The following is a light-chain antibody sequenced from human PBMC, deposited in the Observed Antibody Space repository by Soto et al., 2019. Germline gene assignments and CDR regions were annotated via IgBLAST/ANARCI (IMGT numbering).Light chain of an antibody. V-gene: IGKV1-6*01. CDR1: QVSRND. Sequence: AIQMTQSPSSLSASVGDRVTITCRASQVSRNDLGWYQQKPGKAPKLLIYAASSLQSGVTSRFSGSGSGTDFPLTISSLQPEDFATYYCLQDYNYPWTFGQGTTVEIK. CDR2: AAS. J-gene: IGKJ1*01. CDR3: LQDYNYPWT.